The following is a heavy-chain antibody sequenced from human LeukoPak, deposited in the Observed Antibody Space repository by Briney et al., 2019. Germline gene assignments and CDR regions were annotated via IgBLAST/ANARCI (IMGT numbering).Heavy chain of an antibody. D-gene: IGHD6-6*01. V-gene: IGHV3-7*01. CDR2: IKQDGSEK. Sequence: GGSLRLSCAASGFTFSSYWMSWVRQAPGKGLEWVANIKQDGSEKYYVDSVKGRFTISRDNAKNSLYLQMNSLRAEDTAVYYCARASSSSWVYYYYYMDVWGEGTTVTVSS. CDR1: GFTFSSYW. J-gene: IGHJ6*03. CDR3: ARASSSSWVYYYYYMDV.